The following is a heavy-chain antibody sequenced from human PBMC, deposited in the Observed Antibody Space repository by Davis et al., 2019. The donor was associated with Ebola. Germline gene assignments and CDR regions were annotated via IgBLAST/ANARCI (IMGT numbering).Heavy chain of an antibody. CDR1: GGSFSGYY. CDR2: INHSGST. V-gene: IGHV4-34*01. Sequence: SQTLSLTCAVYGGSFSGYYWSWIRQPPGKGLEWIGEINHSGSTNYNPSLKSRVTISVDTSKNQFSLKLSSVTAADTAVYFCARTTEVDYWGQGTVVTVSS. J-gene: IGHJ4*02. CDR3: ARTTEVDY. D-gene: IGHD4-23*01.